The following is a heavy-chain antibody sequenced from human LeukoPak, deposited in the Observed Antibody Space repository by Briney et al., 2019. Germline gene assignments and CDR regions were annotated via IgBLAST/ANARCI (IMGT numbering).Heavy chain of an antibody. V-gene: IGHV3-23*01. J-gene: IGHJ5*02. CDR2: ISASGGDT. Sequence: GGSLSLSCAASGFTFSTYSFSWVRQAPGKGLEWVSGISASGGDTFYADSVKGRFTISRDSSKNTVSLQMNSLRVEDTAIYYCAKDVRRCNGACTWGQGTLVTVSS. D-gene: IGHD2-8*01. CDR1: GFTFSTYS. CDR3: AKDVRRCNGACT.